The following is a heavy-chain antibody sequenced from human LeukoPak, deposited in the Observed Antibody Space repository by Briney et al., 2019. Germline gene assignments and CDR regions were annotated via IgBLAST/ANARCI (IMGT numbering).Heavy chain of an antibody. CDR3: ARDRGYSYGFPPPFLIDFSSGIDFDY. Sequence: ASVKVSCKASGGTFSSYAISWVRQAPGQGLEWMGRIIPILGIANYAQKLQGRVTMTTDTSTSTAYMELRSPRSDDTAVYYCARDRGYSYGFPPPFLIDFSSGIDFDYWGQGTLVTVSS. D-gene: IGHD5-18*01. J-gene: IGHJ4*02. V-gene: IGHV1-69*04. CDR2: IIPILGIA. CDR1: GGTFSSYA.